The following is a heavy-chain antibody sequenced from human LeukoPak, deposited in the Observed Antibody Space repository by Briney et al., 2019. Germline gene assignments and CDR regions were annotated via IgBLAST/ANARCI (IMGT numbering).Heavy chain of an antibody. CDR3: ATSSGSGGPQGY. V-gene: IGHV1-18*01. CDR2: ISAYNGNT. D-gene: IGHD3-10*01. CDR1: GYTFTSYG. J-gene: IGHJ4*02. Sequence: ASVKVSCKASGYTFTSYGITWVRQAPGQGLEWMGWISAYNGNTNYAQKLQGRVTMTTDTSTTTAYMDLRSLRSDDTAVYYCATSSGSGGPQGYWGQGTLVTVSS.